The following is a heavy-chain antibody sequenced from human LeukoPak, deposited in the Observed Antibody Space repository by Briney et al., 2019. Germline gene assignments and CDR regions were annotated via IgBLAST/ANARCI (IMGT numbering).Heavy chain of an antibody. J-gene: IGHJ4*02. Sequence: GGSLRLSCAASGFTFSNSAMDWVRQAPGRGLEWVSVISGTGGYTHYADFVRGQFTISRDNSKNTVYLQMNSLRADDSAVYYCAKGPLESSTYYYDFWGQGTMGTVSS. V-gene: IGHV3-23*01. CDR3: AKGPLESSTYYYDF. CDR1: GFTFSNSA. CDR2: ISGTGGYT. D-gene: IGHD2-2*01.